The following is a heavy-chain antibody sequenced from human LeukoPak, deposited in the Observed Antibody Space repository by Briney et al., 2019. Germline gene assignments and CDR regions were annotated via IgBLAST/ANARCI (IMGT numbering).Heavy chain of an antibody. V-gene: IGHV3-74*03. J-gene: IGHJ6*02. CDR1: GFTFSSYA. CDR3: ARVTVTKRNCYYGMDV. D-gene: IGHD4-17*01. CDR2: ISPDGSTT. Sequence: GGSLRLSCAVSGFTFSSYAMSWVRQAPGKGLMWVSRISPDGSTTLYADSVKGRFTISRDNAKNTLYLQMNSLGAEDTAVYYCARVTVTKRNCYYGMDVWGQGTTVTVSS.